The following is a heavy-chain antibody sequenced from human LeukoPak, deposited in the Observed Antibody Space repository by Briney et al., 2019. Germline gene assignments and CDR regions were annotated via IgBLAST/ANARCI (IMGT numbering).Heavy chain of an antibody. Sequence: PGGSLRLSYAASGFTFSSYGMSWVRQAPGKGLEWVSAISGSGGSTYYADSVKGRFTISRDNSKNTLYLQMNSLRAEDTAVYYCAKVPYRLYYFDYWGQGTLVTVSS. J-gene: IGHJ4*02. CDR2: ISGSGGST. D-gene: IGHD4/OR15-4a*01. CDR3: AKVPYRLYYFDY. V-gene: IGHV3-23*01. CDR1: GFTFSSYG.